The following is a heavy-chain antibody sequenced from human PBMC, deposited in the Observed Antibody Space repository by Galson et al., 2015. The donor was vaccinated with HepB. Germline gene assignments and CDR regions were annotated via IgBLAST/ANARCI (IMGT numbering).Heavy chain of an antibody. D-gene: IGHD1-26*01. CDR1: GFTFSNYR. CDR3: AREGGSHEPFDY. Sequence: SLRLSCAAFGFTFSNYRMIWVRQAPGKGLEWVSYISRSSSTIYYADSVKGRFTVSRDNGKKSLYLQMNSLRDEDTAVYYCAREGGSHEPFDYWGQGTLVTVSS. V-gene: IGHV3-48*02. J-gene: IGHJ4*02. CDR2: ISRSSSTI.